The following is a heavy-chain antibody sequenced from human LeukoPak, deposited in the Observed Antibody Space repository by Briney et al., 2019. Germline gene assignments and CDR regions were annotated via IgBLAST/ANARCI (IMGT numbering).Heavy chain of an antibody. V-gene: IGHV3-66*01. J-gene: IGHJ3*02. CDR3: ARDPTSSWETAFDI. D-gene: IGHD1-26*01. CDR1: EFSVGSNY. CDR2: IYSGGST. Sequence: GGSLRLSCAASEFSVGSNYMTWVRQAPGKGLEWVSLIYSGGSTYYADSVKGRFTISRDNSKNTLYLQMDSLRAEDTAVYYCARDPTSSWETAFDIWGQGTMVTVSS.